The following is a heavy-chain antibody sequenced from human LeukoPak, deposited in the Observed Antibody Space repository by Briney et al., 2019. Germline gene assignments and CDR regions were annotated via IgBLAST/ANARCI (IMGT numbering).Heavy chain of an antibody. D-gene: IGHD1-26*01. Sequence: SETLSLTCTVSGYSISSGYYWGWIRQPPGKGLEWIGSIYHSGSTNYNPSLKSRVTISVDTSKNQFSLKLSSVTAADTAVYYCARGQWEPHIDYWGQGTLVTVSS. V-gene: IGHV4-38-2*02. CDR1: GYSISSGYY. CDR3: ARGQWEPHIDY. J-gene: IGHJ4*02. CDR2: IYHSGST.